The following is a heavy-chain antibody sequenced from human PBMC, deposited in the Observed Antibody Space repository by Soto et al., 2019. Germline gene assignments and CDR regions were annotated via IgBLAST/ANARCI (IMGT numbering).Heavy chain of an antibody. CDR3: ATIFPPHRYCSGGSCYRVFDL. V-gene: IGHV1-24*01. CDR2: FDPEDGET. CDR1: GYTLTELS. J-gene: IGHJ2*01. Sequence: ASVKVSCKVSGYTLTELSMHWVRQAPGKGLEWMGGFDPEDGETIYAQKFQGRVTMTADTSTDTAYMELSSLRSEDTAVYYCATIFPPHRYCSGGSCYRVFDLWGRGTLVTVSS. D-gene: IGHD2-15*01.